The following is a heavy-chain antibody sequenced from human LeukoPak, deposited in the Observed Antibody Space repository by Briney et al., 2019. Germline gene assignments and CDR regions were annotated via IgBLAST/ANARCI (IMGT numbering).Heavy chain of an antibody. Sequence: SETLSLTCTVSGGSISSGGYYWSWIRQHPGKGLEWIGYIYYSGSTYYNPSLKSRVTISVDTSKNQFSLKLSSVTAADTAVYYCARDVGGTTLFDYWGQGTLVTVSS. CDR2: IYYSGST. V-gene: IGHV4-31*03. J-gene: IGHJ4*02. D-gene: IGHD1-1*01. CDR3: ARDVGGTTLFDY. CDR1: GGSISSGGYY.